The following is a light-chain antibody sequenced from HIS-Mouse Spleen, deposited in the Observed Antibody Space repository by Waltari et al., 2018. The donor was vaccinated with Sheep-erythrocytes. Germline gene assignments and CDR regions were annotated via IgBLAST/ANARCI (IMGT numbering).Light chain of an antibody. Sequence: QSALTQPPSASGSPGQSVTISCTGTSSDVGGYNYVSWYQQHPGKAPKPMIYDVSNRPSGVSNRFSGSKSGNTASLTISGLQAEDEADYYCSSYTSSSTWVFGGGTKLTVL. CDR3: SSYTSSSTWV. V-gene: IGLV2-14*03. CDR1: SSDVGGYNY. J-gene: IGLJ3*02. CDR2: DVS.